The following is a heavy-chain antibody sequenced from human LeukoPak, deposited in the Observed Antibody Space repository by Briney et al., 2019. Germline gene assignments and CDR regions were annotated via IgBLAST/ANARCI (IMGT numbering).Heavy chain of an antibody. CDR1: GFTFRDCY. J-gene: IGHJ4*02. Sequence: PGGSLRLSCAASGFTFRDCYMSWIRGAPGKGREWVSYISSSGSTIHYPDPVKGRFTISRDNAKNSLYLQMNSLRAEHTAVYYCARDKSWFGEGLDYWVQGTLVTVSS. V-gene: IGHV3-11*01. D-gene: IGHD3-10*01. CDR2: ISSSGSTI. CDR3: ARDKSWFGEGLDY.